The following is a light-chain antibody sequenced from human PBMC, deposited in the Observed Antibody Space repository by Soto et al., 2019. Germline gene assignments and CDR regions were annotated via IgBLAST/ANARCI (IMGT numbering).Light chain of an antibody. CDR1: HDISSY. CDR2: GAS. V-gene: IGKV1-9*01. CDR3: QQLNSYLFT. J-gene: IGKJ5*01. Sequence: DIQFTQSPSVLSASVGDRVTITCRASHDISSYLGWYQQKPGEAPKLLIYGASTLQSGVPSRFSGSGSGTEFTLTISSLQPEDFASYYCQQLNSYLFTFGQGTRLETK.